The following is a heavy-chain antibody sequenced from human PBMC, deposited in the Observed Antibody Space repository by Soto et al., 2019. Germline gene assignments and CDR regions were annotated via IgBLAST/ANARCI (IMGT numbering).Heavy chain of an antibody. D-gene: IGHD3-22*01. CDR2: INHSGST. CDR1: GGSFSGYY. J-gene: IGHJ4*02. V-gene: IGHV4-34*01. Sequence: SETLSLTCAVYGGSFSGYYWSWIRQPPGKGLEWIGEINHSGSTNYNPSLKSRVTISVDTSKNQFSLKLSAVTAADTAVYYCARGHSYYDSSGYRLFDYWGQGTLVTVSS. CDR3: ARGHSYYDSSGYRLFDY.